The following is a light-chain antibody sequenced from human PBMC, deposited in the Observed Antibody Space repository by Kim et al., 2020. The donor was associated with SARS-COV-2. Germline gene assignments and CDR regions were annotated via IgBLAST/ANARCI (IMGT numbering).Light chain of an antibody. CDR3: QMWDGRAVV. Sequence: SVALGQTARMTCGGDNIEKRNVHWYQQRPGQAPILVIYRDSKRPSGIPERVSGSNSGNTATLTISRVQAGDEADYYCQMWDGRAVVFGGGTQLTVL. CDR1: NIEKRN. CDR2: RDS. J-gene: IGLJ2*01. V-gene: IGLV3-9*01.